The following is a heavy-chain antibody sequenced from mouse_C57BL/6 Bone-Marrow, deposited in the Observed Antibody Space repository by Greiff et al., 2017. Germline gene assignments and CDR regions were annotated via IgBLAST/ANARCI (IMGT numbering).Heavy chain of an antibody. D-gene: IGHD1-1*01. CDR2: INSDGGST. J-gene: IGHJ1*03. CDR1: EYEFPSHD. V-gene: IGHV5-2*03. Sequence: EVKLVESGGGLVQPGESLKLSCESNEYEFPSHDMSWVRKTPEKRLELVAAINSDGGSTYYPDTMERRFIIYRDNTKKTLYLQMSSLRSEDTALYYCARHGDYGSSSYWYFDVWGTGTTVTVSS. CDR3: ARHGDYGSSSYWYFDV.